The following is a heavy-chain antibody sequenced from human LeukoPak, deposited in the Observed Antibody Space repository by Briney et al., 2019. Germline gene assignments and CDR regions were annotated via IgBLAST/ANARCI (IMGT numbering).Heavy chain of an antibody. Sequence: GGSLRLSCADSGFTFSNYNMNWVRQAPGKAMEWVSSITSSGTYTFYADSVKGRFTISRDNAKNSLYLQMGSLGPEDTAVYYCARDPYSGNYGTYYYYYMDVWGKGTTVTISS. CDR1: GFTFSNYN. J-gene: IGHJ6*03. D-gene: IGHD1-26*01. CDR2: ITSSGTYT. CDR3: ARDPYSGNYGTYYYYYMDV. V-gene: IGHV3-21*01.